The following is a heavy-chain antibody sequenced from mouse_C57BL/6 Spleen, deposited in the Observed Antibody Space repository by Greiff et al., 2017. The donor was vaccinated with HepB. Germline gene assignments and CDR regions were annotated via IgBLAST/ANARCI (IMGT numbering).Heavy chain of an antibody. Sequence: EVQLVESGGGLVKPGGSLKLSCAASGFTFSSYAMSWVRQTPEKRLEWVATISDGGSYTYYPDNVKGRFTISRDNAKNNLYLQMSNLKSEDTAMYYCERAVTAGVATGAMDYWGQGTTVTVYS. D-gene: IGHD1-1*01. J-gene: IGHJ4*01. V-gene: IGHV5-4*01. CDR2: ISDGGSYT. CDR3: ERAVTAGVATGAMDY. CDR1: GFTFSSYA.